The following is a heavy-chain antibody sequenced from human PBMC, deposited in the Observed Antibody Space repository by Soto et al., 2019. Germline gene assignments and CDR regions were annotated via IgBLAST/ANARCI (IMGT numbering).Heavy chain of an antibody. V-gene: IGHV4-34*01. CDR3: ARLGYDSSWPDY. Sequence: SETLSLTCAVYGGSFSGYYWSWIRQPPGKGLEWIGEISHRGTTNYNPSLESRVTISLDKSKNQFSLRLSSATAADTAVYYCARLGYDSSWPDYWGQGTRVTVSS. J-gene: IGHJ4*02. CDR2: ISHRGTT. D-gene: IGHD6-13*01. CDR1: GGSFSGYY.